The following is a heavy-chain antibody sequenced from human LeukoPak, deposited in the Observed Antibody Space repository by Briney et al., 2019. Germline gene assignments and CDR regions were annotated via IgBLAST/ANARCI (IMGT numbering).Heavy chain of an antibody. J-gene: IGHJ6*03. CDR1: GFTFSSYS. Sequence: GGSLRLSCAASGFTFSSYSMSWVRQAPGKGLEWVAYISSDGSTIYYADSVKGRFTISRDNAKNSLYLQMNSLRAEDTAIYYCARVAVGVRGAIGPPYYDYRDVWGKGTTVTVSS. D-gene: IGHD3-10*01. V-gene: IGHV3-48*01. CDR3: ARVAVGVRGAIGPPYYDYRDV. CDR2: ISSDGSTI.